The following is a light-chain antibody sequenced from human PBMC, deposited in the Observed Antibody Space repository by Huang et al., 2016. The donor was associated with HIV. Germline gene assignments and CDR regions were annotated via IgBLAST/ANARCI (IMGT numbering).Light chain of an antibody. J-gene: IGKJ5*01. Sequence: EALMTQSPATLSVSPGERVTLSCRASESVGRTLAWYQQQPGQAPRLLIYGASTRVTGVPARFRGGGSGTEFTLTISSLQSEDLAVYYCQQYNNWPPVTFGQGTRLDIK. CDR3: QQYNNWPPVT. V-gene: IGKV3-15*01. CDR1: ESVGRT. CDR2: GAS.